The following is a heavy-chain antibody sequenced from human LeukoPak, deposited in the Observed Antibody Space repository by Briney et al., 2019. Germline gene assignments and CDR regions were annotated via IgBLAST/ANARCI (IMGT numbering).Heavy chain of an antibody. D-gene: IGHD3-9*01. J-gene: IGHJ6*02. CDR3: ARGGPVLRYFDYYYYGMDV. CDR2: INPSGGST. V-gene: IGHV1-46*01. CDR1: GYTFTSYY. Sequence: ASVKVSCKASGYTFTSYYMHWVRQAPGQGLEWMGIINPSGGSTSYAQKFQGRVTMPSDTYTSTVYMELSSLRSEDTAVYYCARGGPVLRYFDYYYYGMDVWGQGTTVTVSS.